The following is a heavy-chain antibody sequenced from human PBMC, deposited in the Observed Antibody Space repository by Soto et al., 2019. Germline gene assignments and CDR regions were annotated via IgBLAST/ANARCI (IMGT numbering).Heavy chain of an antibody. J-gene: IGHJ4*02. CDR2: ISTGSSTI. Sequence: GGSLRLSCAASVFIFSVYNMNWVRQAPGKGLEWVSYISTGSSTIYYADSVKGRFTISRDNVNNSLFLQMNNLRPDDTAVYYCATADWDSWGQGILVTVSS. V-gene: IGHV3-48*01. D-gene: IGHD3-9*01. CDR3: ATADWDS. CDR1: VFIFSVYN.